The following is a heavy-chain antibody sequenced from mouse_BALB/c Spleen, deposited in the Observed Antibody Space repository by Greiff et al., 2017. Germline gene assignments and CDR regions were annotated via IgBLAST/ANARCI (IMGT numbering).Heavy chain of an antibody. CDR1: GFTFSSYA. V-gene: IGHV5-6-5*01. D-gene: IGHD1-1*01. CDR2: ISSGGST. J-gene: IGHJ1*01. Sequence: LQQSGGGLVKPGGSLKLSCAASGFTFSSYAMSWVRQTPEKRLEWVASISSGGSTYYPDSVKGRFTISRDNARNILYLQMSSLRSEDTAMYYCARGSLYYYGSSSWYFDVWGAGTTVTVSS. CDR3: ARGSLYYYGSSSWYFDV.